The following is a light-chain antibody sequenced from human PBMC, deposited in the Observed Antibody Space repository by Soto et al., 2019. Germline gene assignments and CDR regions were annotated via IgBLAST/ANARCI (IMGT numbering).Light chain of an antibody. CDR3: QQYNNWPLT. V-gene: IGKV3-15*01. CDR1: QIVSSSY. Sequence: EIVLTKSPVTLSLSPCEIATLSCRASQIVSSSYLAWYQQKPGQAPRLLIFGASTRATGISPRFSGSGSGTEFTLTISSLQSEDFAVYYCQQYNNWPLTFGQGTRLEIK. J-gene: IGKJ5*01. CDR2: GAS.